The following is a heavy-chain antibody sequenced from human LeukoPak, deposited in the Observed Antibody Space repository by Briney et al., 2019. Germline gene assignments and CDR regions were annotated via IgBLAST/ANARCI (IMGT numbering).Heavy chain of an antibody. CDR2: INPNSGGT. CDR3: ARDRGYYYDSSGYRLLDWYFDL. D-gene: IGHD3-22*01. J-gene: IGHJ2*01. V-gene: IGHV1-2*02. CDR1: GYTFTGYY. Sequence: ASVKVSCKASGYTFTGYYMHWVRQAPGQGLEWMGWINPNSGGTNYAQKFQGRVTMTRDTSISTAYMELSRLRSDDTAVYYCARDRGYYYDSSGYRLLDWYFDLWGRGTLVTVSS.